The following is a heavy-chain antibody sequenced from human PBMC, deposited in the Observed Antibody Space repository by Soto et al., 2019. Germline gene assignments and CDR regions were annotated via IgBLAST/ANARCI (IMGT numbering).Heavy chain of an antibody. CDR2: IVPIFGST. V-gene: IGHV1-69*01. Sequence: SVELSCEDSRVGFNNISILWLQHSNRNGLEWMGGIVPIFGSTKTTQKFQGRLTMTAEHSTSTVYMELASLRSDDTAVYYCARPVSIEGRAADHFSYYSLHSW. J-gene: IGHJ5*01. CDR1: RVGFNNIS. CDR3: ARPVSIEGRAADHFSYYSLHS. D-gene: IGHD3-10*01.